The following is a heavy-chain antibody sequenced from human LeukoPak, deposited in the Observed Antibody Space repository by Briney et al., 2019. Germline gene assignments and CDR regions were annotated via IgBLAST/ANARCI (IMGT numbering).Heavy chain of an antibody. CDR2: IYTSGST. Sequence: SEAPSLNCTVSGGSISSYYWSWIRQPAGKGLEWIGRIYTSGSTNYNPSLKSRVTMSVDTSKNQFSLKLSSVTAADTAVYYCARDGSGNDAFDIWGQGTMVTVSS. CDR1: GGSISSYY. J-gene: IGHJ3*02. V-gene: IGHV4-4*07. CDR3: ARDGSGNDAFDI. D-gene: IGHD3-10*01.